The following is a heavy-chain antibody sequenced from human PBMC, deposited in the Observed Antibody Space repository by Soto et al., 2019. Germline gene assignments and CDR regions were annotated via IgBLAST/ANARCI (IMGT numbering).Heavy chain of an antibody. D-gene: IGHD2-21*01. J-gene: IGHJ1*01. V-gene: IGHV3-33*01. CDR3: ARDDCGDQYFQH. Sequence: QVQLVESGGGVVQPGRSLRLSCAASGFTFSSYGMHWVREAPGKGLEWVAVIWYDGSNKYYADSVKGRFTISRDNSKNTLYLQMNSLRAEDTAVYYCARDDCGDQYFQHWGQGTLVTVSS. CDR1: GFTFSSYG. CDR2: IWYDGSNK.